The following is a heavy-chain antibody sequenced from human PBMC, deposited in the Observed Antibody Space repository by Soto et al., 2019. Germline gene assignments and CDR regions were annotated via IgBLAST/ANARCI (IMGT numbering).Heavy chain of an antibody. V-gene: IGHV1-18*01. Sequence: QVQLVQSGAEVMKPGASVKVSCKASGYTFTTYAISWVRQAPGQGLEWMGWINAYNGNTNYAQKLQGRVTMTTDTSTSTAYRELRSLRSDDTAVYYCAREAPPEDYWGQGTLVTVSS. CDR2: INAYNGNT. CDR1: GYTFTTYA. J-gene: IGHJ4*02. CDR3: AREAPPEDY.